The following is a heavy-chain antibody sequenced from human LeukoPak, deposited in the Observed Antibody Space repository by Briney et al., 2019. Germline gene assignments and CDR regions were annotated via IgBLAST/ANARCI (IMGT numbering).Heavy chain of an antibody. J-gene: IGHJ4*02. CDR2: IHYTGST. CDR1: SGSITSYY. Sequence: SETLSLTCTVSSGSITSYYWSWLRQPPGKGLEYIGHIHYTGSTDYNPSLKSRVTMSVDTSKNQFSLRLISVTGSDTAVYFCAGAPNRHYFDYWGQGRLVAVSS. V-gene: IGHV4-59*01. CDR3: AGAPNRHYFDY.